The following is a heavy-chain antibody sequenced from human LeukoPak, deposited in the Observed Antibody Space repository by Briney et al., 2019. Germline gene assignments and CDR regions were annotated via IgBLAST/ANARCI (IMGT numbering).Heavy chain of an antibody. CDR2: IYYSGST. D-gene: IGHD3-22*01. Sequence: PSETQSLTCTVSGGSISSSSYYWGWIRQPPGKGLEWIGSIYYSGSTYYNPSLKSRVTISVDTSKNQFSLKLSSVTAADTAVYYCARDVGYYYDRRPPLFGGQGTLVTVSS. V-gene: IGHV4-39*07. CDR1: GGSISSSSYY. J-gene: IGHJ4*02. CDR3: ARDVGYYYDRRPPLF.